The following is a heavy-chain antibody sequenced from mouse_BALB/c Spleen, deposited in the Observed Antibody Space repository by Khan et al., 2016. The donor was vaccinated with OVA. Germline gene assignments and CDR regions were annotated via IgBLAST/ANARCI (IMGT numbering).Heavy chain of an antibody. CDR2: INTYTGEP. V-gene: IGHV9-3-1*01. Sequence: QVQLQQSGPELKKPGETVKISCKASGYTFRSFGMNWVKQAPGKGLKWMGWINTYTGEPTYADDFKGRYVFSLETSASTAYLQINNLKNEDTATDFCARPPYFSYVMVYWGQGTSVTVSP. J-gene: IGHJ4*01. D-gene: IGHD2-10*01. CDR3: ARPPYFSYVMVY. CDR1: GYTFRSFG.